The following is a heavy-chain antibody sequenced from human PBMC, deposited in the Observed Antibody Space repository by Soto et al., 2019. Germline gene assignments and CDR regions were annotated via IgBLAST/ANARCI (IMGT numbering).Heavy chain of an antibody. Sequence: QVQLQESGPGLVKPSQTLSLTCTVSGGSISSGTYYWTWVRQRPGEGLEWIGFISHSGRTYYNPSLKGRAANSGDTSENQFSLRLSSGTGADPGVYFFARGSDYCTGGSCYGNFDFWGQGTLVTVSS. V-gene: IGHV4-31*03. CDR3: ARGSDYCTGGSCYGNFDF. CDR2: ISHSGRT. D-gene: IGHD2-15*01. CDR1: GGSISSGTYY. J-gene: IGHJ4*02.